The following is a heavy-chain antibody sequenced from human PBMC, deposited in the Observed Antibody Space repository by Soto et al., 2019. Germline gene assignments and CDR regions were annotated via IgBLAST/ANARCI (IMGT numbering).Heavy chain of an antibody. CDR1: GGSISSSSYY. D-gene: IGHD3-9*01. CDR2: IYYSGST. CDR3: ARRTQSISYDILTGYYDY. J-gene: IGHJ4*01. Sequence: LSLTCTVSGGSISSSSYYWGWIRQPPGKGLEWIGSIYYSGSTYYNPSLKSRVTISVDTSKNQFSLKLSSVTAADTAVYYCARRTQSISYDILTGYYDYWGQGTLVTVSS. V-gene: IGHV4-39*01.